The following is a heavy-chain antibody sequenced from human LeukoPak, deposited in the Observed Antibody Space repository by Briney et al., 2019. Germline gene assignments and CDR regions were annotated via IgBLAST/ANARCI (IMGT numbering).Heavy chain of an antibody. J-gene: IGHJ4*02. D-gene: IGHD1-26*01. CDR2: IYTSGKT. CDR1: GDSISSGRYY. V-gene: IGHV4-61*02. CDR3: ARSFSGSYYFEY. Sequence: PSETLSLTCTVSGDSISSGRYYWSWVRQPAGKELEWIGRIYTSGKTDYNPYTPSLKSRVTVSLDTSKNQLSLFLTSVTAADTAMYYCARSFSGSYYFEYWGQGTLVTDSS.